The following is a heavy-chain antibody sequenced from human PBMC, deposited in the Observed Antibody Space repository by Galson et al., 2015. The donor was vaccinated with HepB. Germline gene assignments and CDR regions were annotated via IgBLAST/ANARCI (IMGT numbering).Heavy chain of an antibody. D-gene: IGHD3-22*01. Sequence: ETLSLTCAVYGGSGRGDDGSGISKPPGKGLEGIGESNHSGSTNDNPSLKSRVTISVDTSKNQFSLKLSSVTAADTAVYYCARGSGYYYFDYWGQGTLVTVSS. V-gene: IGHV4-34*01. CDR2: SNHSGST. J-gene: IGHJ4*02. CDR3: ARGSGYYYFDY. CDR1: GGSGRGDD.